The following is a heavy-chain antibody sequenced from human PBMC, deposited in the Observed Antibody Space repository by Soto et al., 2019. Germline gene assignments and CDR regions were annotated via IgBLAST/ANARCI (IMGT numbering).Heavy chain of an antibody. J-gene: IGHJ6*02. V-gene: IGHV3-23*01. Sequence: SLSCAASGFTFISYAMSWVRQAPGKGLEWVSAISGSGGSTYYADSVKGRFTISRDNSKNTLYLQMNSLRAEDTAVYYCAKDQAPYDDSSGRYVMDVSGQGTTVTVCS. CDR1: GFTFISYA. CDR3: AKDQAPYDDSSGRYVMDV. CDR2: ISGSGGST. D-gene: IGHD3-22*01.